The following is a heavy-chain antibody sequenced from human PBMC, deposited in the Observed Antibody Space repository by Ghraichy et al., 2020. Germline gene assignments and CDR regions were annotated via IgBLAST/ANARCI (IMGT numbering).Heavy chain of an antibody. CDR3: AGRYYYDSSGYPNPFDY. CDR2: IYYSGST. J-gene: IGHJ4*02. D-gene: IGHD3-22*01. V-gene: IGHV4-59*01. CDR1: GGSISSYY. Sequence: SETLSLTCTVSGGSISSYYWSWIRQPPGKRLEWIGYIYYSGSTNYNPSLKSRVTISVDTSKNQFSLKLSSVTAADTAVYYCAGRYYYDSSGYPNPFDYWGQGTLVTVSS.